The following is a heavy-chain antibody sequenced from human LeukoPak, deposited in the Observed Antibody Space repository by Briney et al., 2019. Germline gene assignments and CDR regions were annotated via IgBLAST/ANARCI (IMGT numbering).Heavy chain of an antibody. CDR2: IYHSGST. CDR3: ARLQTPLIDY. Sequence: SETLSLTCTVSGYSISSGYYWGWIRQPPGKGLEWIGSIYHSGSTYYNPSLKSRVTISVDTCKNQFSLKLSSVTAADTAVYYCARLQTPLIDYWGQGTLVTVSS. D-gene: IGHD4-23*01. V-gene: IGHV4-38-2*02. J-gene: IGHJ4*02. CDR1: GYSISSGYY.